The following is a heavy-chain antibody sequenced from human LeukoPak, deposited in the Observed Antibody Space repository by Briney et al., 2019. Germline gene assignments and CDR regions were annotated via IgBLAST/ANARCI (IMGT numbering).Heavy chain of an antibody. CDR3: ARDAEKRYSSSWYPYNWFDP. V-gene: IGHV6-1*01. Sequence: SQTLSLTCAISGDSVSSNSAAWNWIRQSPSRGLEWLGRTYYRSKWYNDYAVSVKSRITINPVTSKNQFSLQLNSVTPEDTAVYYCARDAEKRYSSSWYPYNWFDPWGQGTLVTVSS. J-gene: IGHJ5*02. CDR2: TYYRSKWYN. D-gene: IGHD6-13*01. CDR1: GDSVSSNSAA.